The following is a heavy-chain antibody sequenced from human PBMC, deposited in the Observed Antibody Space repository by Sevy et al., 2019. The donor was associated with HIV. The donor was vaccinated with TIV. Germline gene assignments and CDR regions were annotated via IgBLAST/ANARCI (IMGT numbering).Heavy chain of an antibody. CDR1: GGSFSGYY. D-gene: IGHD3-3*01. CDR3: ARGPSITIFGVVGKNWFDP. J-gene: IGHJ5*02. CDR2: INHSGST. V-gene: IGHV4-34*01. Sequence: SETLSLTCAVYGGSFSGYYWSWIRQPPGKGLEWIGEINHSGSTNYNPSLKSRVTISVDTSKNQFSLKLSSVTAADTAVYCCARGPSITIFGVVGKNWFDPWGQGTLVTVSS.